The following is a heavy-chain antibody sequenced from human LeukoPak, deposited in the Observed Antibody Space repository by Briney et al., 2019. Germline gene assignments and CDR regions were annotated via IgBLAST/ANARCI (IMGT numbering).Heavy chain of an antibody. CDR3: ARAAQGRSNKYDYYYYMDV. Sequence: SETLSLTCTVSGGSISSYYWSWIRQPPGKGLEWIGYIYYSGSTNYNPSLKSRVTISVDTSRDQFSLKLSSVTAADTAVYYCARAAQGRSNKYDYYYYMDVWGKGTTVTVSS. CDR1: GGSISSYY. J-gene: IGHJ6*03. V-gene: IGHV4-59*01. D-gene: IGHD1-26*01. CDR2: IYYSGST.